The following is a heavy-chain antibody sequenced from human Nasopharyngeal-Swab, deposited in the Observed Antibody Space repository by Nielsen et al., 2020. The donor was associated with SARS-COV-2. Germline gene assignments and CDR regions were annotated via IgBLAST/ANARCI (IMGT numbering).Heavy chain of an antibody. V-gene: IGHV4-59*01. CDR1: GGSISSYF. J-gene: IGHJ6*02. D-gene: IGHD3-3*01. CDR2: FFYNGGT. Sequence: SETLSLTCAVSGGSISSYFWSWIRQTPGKGLEWIGYFFYNGGTNYNPSLKSRVTISVDTSKNQFSLKLSPVTAADTAVYYCARASYYDFWSGYYRSDYYGMDVWGQGTTVTVSS. CDR3: ARASYYDFWSGYYRSDYYGMDV.